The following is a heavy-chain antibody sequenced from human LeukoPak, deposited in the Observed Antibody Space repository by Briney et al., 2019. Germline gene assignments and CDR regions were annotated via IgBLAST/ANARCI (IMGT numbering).Heavy chain of an antibody. CDR1: GGSISSGGYY. D-gene: IGHD4-17*01. CDR3: ARVWFDYGDYYFDY. Sequence: PSETLSLTCTVSGGSISSGGYYWSWIRQPAGKGLEWIGRMYTSGNTNYNPSLKSRATISVDTSKNQFSLELSSVTAADTAVYYCARVWFDYGDYYFDYWGQGTLVTVSS. J-gene: IGHJ4*02. CDR2: MYTSGNT. V-gene: IGHV4-61*02.